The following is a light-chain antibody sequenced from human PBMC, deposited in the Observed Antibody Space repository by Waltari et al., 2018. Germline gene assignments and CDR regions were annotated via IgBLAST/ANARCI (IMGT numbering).Light chain of an antibody. CDR2: DKN. CDR1: SLRRYY. V-gene: IGLV3-19*01. Sequence: SSELTQDPAVSVAMGQTVRITCQGDSLRRYYPSWYQQRPGQAPILVMYDKNNRPSGVPDRFSGSNSHNTASLTITGAQAEDEASYYCHSRDASGVGGSFGGGTKLTVL. J-gene: IGLJ2*01. CDR3: HSRDASGVGGS.